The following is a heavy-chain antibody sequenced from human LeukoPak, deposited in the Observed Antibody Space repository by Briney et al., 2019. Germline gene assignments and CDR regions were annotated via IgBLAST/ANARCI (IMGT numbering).Heavy chain of an antibody. CDR2: IYYSGST. CDR1: SGSISSSSYY. D-gene: IGHD1-26*01. J-gene: IGHJ3*02. CDR3: ARDLSLRSVVGAKGEWINDAFDI. Sequence: PSETLSLTCTVSSGSISSSSYYWGWIRQPPGKGLEWIGSIYYSGSTYYNPSLKSRVTISVDTSKNQFSLKLSSVTAADTAVYYCARDLSLRSVVGAKGEWINDAFDIWGQGTMVTVSS. V-gene: IGHV4-39*07.